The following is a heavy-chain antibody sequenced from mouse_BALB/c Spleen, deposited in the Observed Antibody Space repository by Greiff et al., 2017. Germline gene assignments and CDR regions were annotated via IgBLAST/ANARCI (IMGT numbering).Heavy chain of an antibody. Sequence: QVQLQQPGTELVKPGASVKMSCKASGYTFTSYWMHWVKQRPGQGLEWIGVIDPSDSYTSYNQKFKGKATLTVDTSSSTAYMQLSSLTSEDSAVYYCNAWGGNYDWFAYWGQGTLVTVSA. V-gene: IGHV1S127*01. CDR3: NAWGGNYDWFAY. D-gene: IGHD2-1*01. J-gene: IGHJ3*01. CDR1: GYTFTSYW. CDR2: IDPSDSYT.